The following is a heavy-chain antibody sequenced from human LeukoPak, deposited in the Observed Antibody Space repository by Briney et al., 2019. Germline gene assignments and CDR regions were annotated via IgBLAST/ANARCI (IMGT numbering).Heavy chain of an antibody. V-gene: IGHV3-30*04. J-gene: IGHJ6*02. CDR1: GFTFSSYA. CDR3: ARAHRYFYYYNRIDV. CDR2: ISYDGSNK. Sequence: GGSLRLSCAASGFTFSSYAMHWVRQAPGKGLEWVAVISYDGSNKYYADSVKGRFTISRDNSKNTLYLQMNSLRAEDTAVYYFARAHRYFYYYNRIDVWGQGTTVTASS.